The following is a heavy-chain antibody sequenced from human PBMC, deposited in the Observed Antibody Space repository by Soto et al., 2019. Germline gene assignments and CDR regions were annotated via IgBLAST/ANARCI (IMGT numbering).Heavy chain of an antibody. J-gene: IGHJ6*02. CDR2: ISASGGST. CDR3: GKGSAATNYFYYATDV. CDR1: GFTFGIHA. Sequence: GGSLRLSCAASGFTFGIHAMIWVRQAPGKGLEWVSFISASGGSTYYADSVKGRFTISRDNSKKTLYLQMNSLRGEDTAVYYCGKGSAATNYFYYATDVWGQGTTVTVSS. V-gene: IGHV3-23*01. D-gene: IGHD2-15*01.